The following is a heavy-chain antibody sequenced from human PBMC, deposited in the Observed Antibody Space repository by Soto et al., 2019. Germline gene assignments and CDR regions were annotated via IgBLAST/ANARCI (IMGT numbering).Heavy chain of an antibody. CDR3: AKDYCSSTSWYGNNWFDP. CDR1: GFTFSSYA. Sequence: GSLRLSCAASGFTFSSYAMSWVRQAPGKGLEWVSAISGSGGSTYYADSVKGRFTISRDNSKNTLYLQMNSLRAEDTAVYYCAKDYCSSTSWYGNNWFDPWGKGTLVTVSS. J-gene: IGHJ5*02. CDR2: ISGSGGST. D-gene: IGHD2-2*01. V-gene: IGHV3-23*01.